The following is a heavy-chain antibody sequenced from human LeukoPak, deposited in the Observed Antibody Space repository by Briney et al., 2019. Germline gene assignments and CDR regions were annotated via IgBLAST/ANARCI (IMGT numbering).Heavy chain of an antibody. J-gene: IGHJ4*02. Sequence: SETLSLTCAVYGGSFSGYYWSWIRQPPGKGLEWLGEINHSGSTNYNPSLKSRVTISVDTSKNQFSLKLSSVTAADTAVYYCARETGRVIVVVAHDYWGQGTLVTVSS. CDR2: INHSGST. V-gene: IGHV4-34*01. CDR3: ARETGRVIVVVAHDY. D-gene: IGHD3-22*01. CDR1: GGSFSGYY.